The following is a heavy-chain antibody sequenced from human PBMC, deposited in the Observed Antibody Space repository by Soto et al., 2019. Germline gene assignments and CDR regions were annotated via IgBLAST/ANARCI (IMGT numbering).Heavy chain of an antibody. D-gene: IGHD3-9*01. CDR2: ISYSGST. J-gene: IGHJ4*02. V-gene: IGHV4-34*01. CDR1: GGCCGGHY. CDR3: VRFWPPSYSDALTDYTDAFDY. Sequence: SEILSFTCGVHGGCCGGHYWSRIRKPPEKGKEGIASISYSGSTYYNPTLKSRLTISVDTSKSQFSLKLSSVTAADTAVYYCVRFWPPSYSDALTDYTDAFDYWGQRTLVTVSS.